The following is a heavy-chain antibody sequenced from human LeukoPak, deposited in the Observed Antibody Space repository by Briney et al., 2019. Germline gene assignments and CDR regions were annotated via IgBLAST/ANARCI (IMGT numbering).Heavy chain of an antibody. CDR2: IQYDGRTK. V-gene: IGHV3-30*02. CDR1: GLTFSGSG. Sequence: GGSLRLSCVVSGLTFSGSGMHWVRQAPGKGLEWVTFIQYDGRTKYYTDSVKGRFIISRDNSKNTVYLQMNSLRDEDTAVYYCAREGIQLWLGDAFDIWGQGTMVTVSS. CDR3: AREGIQLWLGDAFDI. J-gene: IGHJ3*02. D-gene: IGHD5-18*01.